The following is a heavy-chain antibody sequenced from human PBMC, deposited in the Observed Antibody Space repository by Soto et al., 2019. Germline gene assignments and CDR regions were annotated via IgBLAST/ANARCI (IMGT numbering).Heavy chain of an antibody. V-gene: IGHV3-30*18. CDR2: ISYDGSEK. D-gene: IGHD3-16*02. J-gene: IGHJ4*02. CDR3: AQALGELSPESYDY. CDR1: GFIFSSYA. Sequence: QVQLEESGGGVVQPGRTLRLSCAASGFIFSSYAMHWVRQAPGKELEWVAVISYDGSEKYYADSVKGRFTISRDNAKNTLNPQMNRLRADDTAVYLCAQALGELSPESYDYWGQGTPITVSS.